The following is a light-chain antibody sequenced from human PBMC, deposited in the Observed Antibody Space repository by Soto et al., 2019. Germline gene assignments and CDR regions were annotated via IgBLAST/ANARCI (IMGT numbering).Light chain of an antibody. CDR2: DVS. Sequence: QSALTQPASVSGSPGQSITISCTGTNSDVGGYTYVSWYQQHPGKAPKLMIYDVSNRPSGVSNRFSGSKSGYTASLTISGLQADAEADYYCSSYTSSTSPHVFGTGTNLTVL. CDR1: NSDVGGYTY. CDR3: SSYTSSTSPHV. V-gene: IGLV2-14*03. J-gene: IGLJ1*01.